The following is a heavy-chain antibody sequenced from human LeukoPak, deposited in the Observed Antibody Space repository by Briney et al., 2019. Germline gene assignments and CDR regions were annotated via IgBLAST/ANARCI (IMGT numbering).Heavy chain of an antibody. D-gene: IGHD5-24*01. CDR3: ARGRFRRDGYNYGRGGAFDI. CDR2: IYSGGST. V-gene: IGHV3-66*01. Sequence: GGSLRLSCAASGFTFSSYSMSWVRQAPGKGLEWVSVIYSGGSTYYADSVKGRFTISRDNSKNTLYLQMNSLRAEDAAVYYCARGRFRRDGYNYGRGGAFDIWGQGTMVTVSS. J-gene: IGHJ3*02. CDR1: GFTFSSYS.